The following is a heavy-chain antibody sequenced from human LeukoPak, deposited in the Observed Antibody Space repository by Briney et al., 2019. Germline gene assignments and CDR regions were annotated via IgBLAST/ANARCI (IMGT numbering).Heavy chain of an antibody. V-gene: IGHV3-11*04. D-gene: IGHD3-22*01. CDR3: ARDLGSLYGSSGHGGFYFDY. J-gene: IGHJ4*02. Sequence: GGSLRLSCAASGFTFSDYYMSWIRQAPGKGLEWVSYISSSGSTIYYADSVKDRFTISRDNAKNSLYLQMNSLRAEDTAVHYCARDLGSLYGSSGHGGFYFDYWGQGTLVTVSS. CDR1: GFTFSDYY. CDR2: ISSSGSTI.